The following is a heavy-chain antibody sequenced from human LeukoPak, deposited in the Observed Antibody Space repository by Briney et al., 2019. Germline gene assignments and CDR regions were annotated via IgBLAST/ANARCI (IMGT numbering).Heavy chain of an antibody. D-gene: IGHD3-22*01. Sequence: SETLSLTCTVSGGSISGYYWSWIRQSPGKGLEWIGSISYSGNTNYNPSLKSRVTISVDTSKNQFSLKLISVTTADTAVYFCARHKAFDYDSSGFFFDYRGQGTLIIVSS. CDR1: GGSISGYY. CDR3: ARHKAFDYDSSGFFFDY. CDR2: ISYSGNT. J-gene: IGHJ4*02. V-gene: IGHV4-59*08.